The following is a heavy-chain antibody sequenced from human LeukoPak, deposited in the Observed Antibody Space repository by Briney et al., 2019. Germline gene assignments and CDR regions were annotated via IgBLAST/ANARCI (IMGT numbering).Heavy chain of an antibody. CDR2: ISAYNGNT. J-gene: IGHJ4*02. D-gene: IGHD2-15*01. CDR1: GYTFTSYG. CDR3: ARGEGYCSGGSCGSYYFDY. Sequence: GASVKVSCKASGYTFTSYGISWVRQAPGQGLEWMGWISAYNGNTNYAQKFQGRVTITTDESTSTAYMELSSLRSEDTAVYYCARGEGYCSGGSCGSYYFDYWGQGTLVTVSS. V-gene: IGHV1-18*01.